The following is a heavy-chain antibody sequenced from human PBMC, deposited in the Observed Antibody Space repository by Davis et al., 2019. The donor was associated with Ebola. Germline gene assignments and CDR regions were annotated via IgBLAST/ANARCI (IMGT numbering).Heavy chain of an antibody. CDR2: ISGSSSSI. CDR1: GFTFSSYS. J-gene: IGHJ4*02. Sequence: GESLKISCAASGFTFSSYSMNWVRQAPGKGLEWVSYISGSSSSIYYADSVKGRFTISRDNAKNSLYLQMNSLRAEDTAMYYCASSKGALDYWGQGTLVTVSS. D-gene: IGHD1-26*01. CDR3: ASSKGALDY. V-gene: IGHV3-48*04.